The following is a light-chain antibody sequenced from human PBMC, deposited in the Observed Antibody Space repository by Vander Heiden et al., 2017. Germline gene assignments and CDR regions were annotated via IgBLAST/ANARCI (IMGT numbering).Light chain of an antibody. CDR1: QDISNY. CDR3: QQYDNPLFT. CDR2: DAS. V-gene: IGKV1-33*01. J-gene: IGKJ3*01. Sequence: DIQMTQSPSSLSASVGDRVTITCQASQDISNYLNWYQQKPRKAPKLLIYDASNLETGVPSRFSGSGSGTDFTFTISSLQPEDIATYYCQQYDNPLFTFGPGTKVDIK.